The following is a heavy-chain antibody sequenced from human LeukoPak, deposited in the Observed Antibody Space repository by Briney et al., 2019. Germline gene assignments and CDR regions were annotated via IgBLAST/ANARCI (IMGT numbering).Heavy chain of an antibody. CDR1: GDSVSSNSAA. CDR2: TYYRSRWYD. V-gene: IGHV6-1*01. Sequence: PSQTLSLTCAISGDSVSSNSAAWNWIRQSPSRGLEWLGRTYYRSRWYDDYALSVKSRITINPDTSKNQFSLKLSSVTAADTAVYYCASWRNYVSGSYNSYVYWAQGTPVTISS. J-gene: IGHJ4*02. D-gene: IGHD3-10*01. CDR3: ASWRNYVSGSYNSYVY.